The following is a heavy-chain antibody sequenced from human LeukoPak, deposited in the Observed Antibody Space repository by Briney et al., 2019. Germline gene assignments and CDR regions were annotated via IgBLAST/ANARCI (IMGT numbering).Heavy chain of an antibody. D-gene: IGHD3-10*01. V-gene: IGHV3-53*05. CDR1: GFTVSSNY. Sequence: PGGSLRLSCAASGFTVSSNYMSWVRQAPGKGLEWVSVIYSGGSTYYADSVKGRFTISRDNSKNTLYLQMNSLRAEDTAVYYCARDLDLFGESSGALDYWGQGTLVTVSS. CDR2: IYSGGST. CDR3: ARDLDLFGESSGALDY. J-gene: IGHJ4*02.